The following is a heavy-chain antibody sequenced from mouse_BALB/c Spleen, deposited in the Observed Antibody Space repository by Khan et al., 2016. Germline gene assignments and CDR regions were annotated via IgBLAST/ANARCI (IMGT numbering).Heavy chain of an antibody. CDR2: ISYSGST. CDR1: GYSITSDYA. Sequence: EVKLEESGPGLVKPSQSLSLTCTVTGYSITSDYAWNWIRQFPGNKLEWMGYISYSGSTSYNPSLKSRISITRDTSKNPFFLQLNSVTTEDTATYYCARGLPGAMDYWGQGTSVTVSS. V-gene: IGHV3-2*02. J-gene: IGHJ4*01. D-gene: IGHD3-1*01. CDR3: ARGLPGAMDY.